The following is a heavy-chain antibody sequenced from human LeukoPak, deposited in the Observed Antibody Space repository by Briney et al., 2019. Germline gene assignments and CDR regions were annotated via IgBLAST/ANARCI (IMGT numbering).Heavy chain of an antibody. D-gene: IGHD1-26*01. Sequence: PETLSLTCTVSGGSISSYYWSWIRQPPGKGLEWIGYIYYSGSTNYNPSLKSRVTISVDTSKNQFSLKLSSVTAADTAVYYCASTSGIVGATPIDYWGQGTLVTVSS. V-gene: IGHV4-59*01. J-gene: IGHJ4*02. CDR1: GGSISSYY. CDR3: ASTSGIVGATPIDY. CDR2: IYYSGST.